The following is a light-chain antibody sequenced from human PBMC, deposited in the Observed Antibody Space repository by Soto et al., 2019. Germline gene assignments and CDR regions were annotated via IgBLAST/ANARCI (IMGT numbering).Light chain of an antibody. CDR1: SSDVGGYSY. CDR2: DVT. CDR3: CSYTGSYSYV. J-gene: IGLJ1*01. Sequence: QSMLTQPPSVSGSPGQSVTISCTGTSSDVGGYSYVSWYQQHPGKAPELIIYDVTERPSGVPDRFSGSKSGNTASLTISGLQAEDEADYYCCSYTGSYSYVFGIGTKVTVL. V-gene: IGLV2-11*01.